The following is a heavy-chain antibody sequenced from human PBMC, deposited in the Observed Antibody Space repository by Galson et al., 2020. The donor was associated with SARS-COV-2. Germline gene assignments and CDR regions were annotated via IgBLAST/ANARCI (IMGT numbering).Heavy chain of an antibody. CDR3: ALIQGGSAFRTDRTPFNWFDP. J-gene: IGHJ5*02. Sequence: SETLSHTCTVSGGTITRSSYYWGWVRQPPGKGLEWIATMYYTGNTYYNPSLKSRVAISVDMSKNQFSLTLNSVTAADTAFYFCALIQGGSAFRTDRTPFNWFDPWGQGTLVTVSS. V-gene: IGHV4-39*01. CDR1: GGTITRSSYY. CDR2: MYYTGNT. D-gene: IGHD3-10*01.